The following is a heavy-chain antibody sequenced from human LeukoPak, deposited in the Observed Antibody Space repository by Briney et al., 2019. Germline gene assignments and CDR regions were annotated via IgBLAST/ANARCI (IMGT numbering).Heavy chain of an antibody. V-gene: IGHV3-74*01. CDR3: ARITGGYNLMDY. CDR1: GFTFSRYW. CDR2: ISDEGSHT. Sequence: PGGSLRLSCAASGFTFSRYWMHWVRQAPGKGLVWVSRISDEGSHTFYADSVKGRFAMSRDNARNTLYLQMNSLRVEDTAVHYCARITGGYNLMDYWGQGTLVTVSS. J-gene: IGHJ4*02. D-gene: IGHD5-24*01.